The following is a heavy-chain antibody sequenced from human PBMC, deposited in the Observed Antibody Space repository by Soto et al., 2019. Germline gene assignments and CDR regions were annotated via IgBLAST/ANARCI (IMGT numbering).Heavy chain of an antibody. V-gene: IGHV4-31*01. Sequence: SETLSLTCTVSGGSISSGGYYWSWIRQHPGKGLEWIGYIYYSGSTYYNPSLKSQVTISVDTSKNQFSLKLSSVTAADTAVYYCARGRYYGSGSYHWFDPWGQGTLVTVSS. D-gene: IGHD3-10*01. CDR3: ARGRYYGSGSYHWFDP. J-gene: IGHJ5*02. CDR1: GGSISSGGYY. CDR2: IYYSGST.